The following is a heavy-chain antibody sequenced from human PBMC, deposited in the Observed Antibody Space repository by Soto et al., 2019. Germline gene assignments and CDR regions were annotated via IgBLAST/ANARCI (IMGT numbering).Heavy chain of an antibody. CDR2: ISGSGDTT. CDR1: GFTFTDYA. V-gene: IGHV3-23*01. J-gene: IGHJ6*02. CDR3: AKDGLPSSFSFYYNGMDF. Sequence: EVQLMESGGGLVQPGGSLRLSCAASGFTFTDYAMSWVRQAPGKGLEWVSAISGSGDTTYYADSVKGRFTVSRGNPQNTLYLHMNSLRVEDTAVYYCAKDGLPSSFSFYYNGMDFWGQGTTGTVSS. D-gene: IGHD2-2*01.